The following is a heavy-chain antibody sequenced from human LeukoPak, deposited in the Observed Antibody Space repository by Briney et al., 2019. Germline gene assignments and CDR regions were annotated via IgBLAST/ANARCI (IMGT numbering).Heavy chain of an antibody. J-gene: IGHJ6*03. Sequence: ASVKVSCKASGYTFTSYGISWVRQAPGQGLEWMGWISAYNGNTNYAQKLQGRVTMTTDTSTSTAYMELRSLRSEDTAVYYCARAVRKRDRGSVTYYYYYMDVWGKGTTVTISS. CDR3: ARAVRKRDRGSVTYYYYYMDV. CDR1: GYTFTSYG. D-gene: IGHD3-10*01. V-gene: IGHV1-18*01. CDR2: ISAYNGNT.